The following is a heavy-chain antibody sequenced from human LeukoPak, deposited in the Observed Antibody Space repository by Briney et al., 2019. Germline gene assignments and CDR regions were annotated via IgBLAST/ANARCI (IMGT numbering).Heavy chain of an antibody. CDR1: GYTLTELS. V-gene: IGHV1-24*01. CDR3: ATSLMGTMIVVARAFDI. D-gene: IGHD3-22*01. Sequence: ASVKVSCKVSGYTLTELSMHWVRQAPGKGLEWMGGFDPEDGETIYAQKFQGRVTMTEDTSTDTAYMELSSLRSEDTAVYYCATSLMGTMIVVARAFDIWGQGTMVTVSS. CDR2: FDPEDGET. J-gene: IGHJ3*02.